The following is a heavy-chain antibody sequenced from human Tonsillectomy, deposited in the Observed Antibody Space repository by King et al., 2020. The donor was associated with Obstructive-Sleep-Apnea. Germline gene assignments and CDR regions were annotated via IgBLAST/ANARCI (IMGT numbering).Heavy chain of an antibody. D-gene: IGHD6-13*01. J-gene: IGHJ4*02. CDR2: VSYDGSNK. V-gene: IGHV3-30*04. CDR3: AREHIAAAADY. CDR1: GFTFSSYT. Sequence: VQLVESGGGVVQPGRSLRLSCAASGFTFSSYTMHWVRQAPGKGLEWVAVVSYDGSNKYYADSVKGRFTSSRDNSKNTRSLQMSSLRAEDTAVYYCAREHIAAAADYWGEGTMVTVSS.